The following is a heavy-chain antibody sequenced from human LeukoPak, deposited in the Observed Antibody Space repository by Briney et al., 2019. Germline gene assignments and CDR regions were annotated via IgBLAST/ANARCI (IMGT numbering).Heavy chain of an antibody. V-gene: IGHV3-23*01. D-gene: IGHD6-19*01. J-gene: IGHJ4*02. CDR1: GFTLSSYA. Sequence: GGSLRLSCAASGFTLSSYAMSWVRQAPGKGLGWVSAISGSGASTYYAESVKGRFTISRDNSQNTLYLQMNSLRAEDTAVYYCEKDQAVDDLPFDYWGQGTLVTVSS. CDR3: EKDQAVDDLPFDY. CDR2: ISGSGAST.